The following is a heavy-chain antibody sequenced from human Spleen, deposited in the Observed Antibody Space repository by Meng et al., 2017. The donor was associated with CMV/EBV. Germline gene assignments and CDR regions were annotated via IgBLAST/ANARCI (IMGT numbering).Heavy chain of an antibody. CDR1: GVISGDY. V-gene: IGHV4-34*01. CDR2: INHSGST. J-gene: IGHJ4*02. Sequence: GVISGDYWSWKREHPRKGLEWIGEINHSGSTNYNPSLKSRVTISIDTSKNQFSLKLSSVTAADTAVYYCARGGLRFLEWLLYPWDYWGQGTLVTVSS. CDR3: ARGGLRFLEWLLYPWDY. D-gene: IGHD3-3*01.